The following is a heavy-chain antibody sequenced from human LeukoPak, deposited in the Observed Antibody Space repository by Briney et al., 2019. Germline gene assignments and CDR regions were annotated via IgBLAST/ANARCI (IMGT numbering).Heavy chain of an antibody. D-gene: IGHD5-24*01. CDR1: GGTFSSYA. Sequence: GASVKVSRKASGGTFSSYAISWVRQAPGQGLEWMGGIIPIFGTANYAQKFQGRVTITTDESTSTAYMELSSLRSEDTAVYYCARARDGYNYRGIRYFDYWGQGTLVTVSS. CDR2: IIPIFGTA. CDR3: ARARDGYNYRGIRYFDY. J-gene: IGHJ4*02. V-gene: IGHV1-69*05.